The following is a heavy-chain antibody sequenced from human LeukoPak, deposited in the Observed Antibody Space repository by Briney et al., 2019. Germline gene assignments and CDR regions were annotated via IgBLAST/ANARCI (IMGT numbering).Heavy chain of an antibody. Sequence: SETLSLICTASGGSISSSDYFWSWIRQPAGKGLEWIGRINSRGSTNYNPSLKSRVTLSVDTSKNQFSLKLSSVTAADTAVYYCASRFSGYFVNWGQGTLVTVSS. J-gene: IGHJ4*02. D-gene: IGHD3-22*01. CDR2: INSRGST. CDR3: ASRFSGYFVN. CDR1: GGSISSSDYF. V-gene: IGHV4-61*02.